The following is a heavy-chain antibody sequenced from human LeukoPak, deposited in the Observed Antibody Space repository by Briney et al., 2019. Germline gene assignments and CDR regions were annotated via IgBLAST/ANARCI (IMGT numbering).Heavy chain of an antibody. J-gene: IGHJ4*02. D-gene: IGHD3-16*01. V-gene: IGHV4-4*07. CDR1: SGSINSYY. Sequence: SEALSLTCTVSSGSINSYYWGWVRQPAGRGLEWIGRIYTTGKTDYNPSLKSRLTMSVDTSKRQFSLNLRSVTAADTAIYYCARHGYTASHYFLDFWSQGTLVTVSS. CDR3: ARHGYTASHYFLDF. CDR2: IYTTGKT.